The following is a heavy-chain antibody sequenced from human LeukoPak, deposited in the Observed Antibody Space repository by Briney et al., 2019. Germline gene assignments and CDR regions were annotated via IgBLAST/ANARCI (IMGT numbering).Heavy chain of an antibody. CDR3: ARGNDYGDRGDLDY. D-gene: IGHD4-17*01. Sequence: GGSLRLSCAASTFAFSSYAMTWVRQAPGKGLEWVSSITGSGAGTSYADSVKGRFTVSRDNSKNTLYLQMNSLRAEDTAVYYCARGNDYGDRGDLDYWGQGTLVTVPS. J-gene: IGHJ4*02. CDR1: TFAFSSYA. CDR2: ITGSGAGT. V-gene: IGHV3-23*01.